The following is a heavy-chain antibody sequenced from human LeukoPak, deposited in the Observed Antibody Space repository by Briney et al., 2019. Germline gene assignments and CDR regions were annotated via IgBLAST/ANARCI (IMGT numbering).Heavy chain of an antibody. J-gene: IGHJ4*02. V-gene: IGHV3-21*01. CDR3: ARCTTGKTFGSLREIKKSREIDY. D-gene: IGHD1-1*01. Sequence: GGSLRLSCAASGFTFSSYSMNWVRQAPGKGLEWVSSIRSSSSYIYYADSVRGRFTISRDNAKNSLFLQMNSQRGEDTAIYYCARCTTGKTFGSLREIKKSREIDYWGQGTLVTVSS. CDR2: IRSSSSYI. CDR1: GFTFSSYS.